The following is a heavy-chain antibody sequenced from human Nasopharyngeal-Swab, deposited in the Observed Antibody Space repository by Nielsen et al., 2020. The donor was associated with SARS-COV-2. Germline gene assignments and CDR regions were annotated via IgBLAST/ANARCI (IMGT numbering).Heavy chain of an antibody. CDR1: GFTFSSYW. J-gene: IGHJ2*01. CDR3: ARGPASYFNIVVVTSGYWYFDL. D-gene: IGHD2-21*02. V-gene: IGHV3-7*01. Sequence: GESLKISCAASGFTFSSYWMTWVRQAPGKGLEWMANIKQDGSEKYYVDSVKGRFTISRDNAKNSLYLQMNSLRAEDTAVYYCARGPASYFNIVVVTSGYWYFDLWGRGTLVTVSS. CDR2: IKQDGSEK.